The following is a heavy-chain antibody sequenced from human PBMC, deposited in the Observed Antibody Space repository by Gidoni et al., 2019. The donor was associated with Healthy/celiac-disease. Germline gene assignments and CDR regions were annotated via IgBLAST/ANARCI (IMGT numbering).Heavy chain of an antibody. CDR1: GGSISSRSYY. V-gene: IGHV4-39*01. Sequence: QLQLQESGPGLVKPSETLSLTCTVSGGSISSRSYYWGWIRQPPGKGLEWIGSIYYSGSTYYNPSLKSRVTISVDTSKNQFSLKLSSVTAADTAVYYCASQSSEHIVVVIAMSEDYFDYWGQGTLVTVSS. J-gene: IGHJ4*02. CDR3: ASQSSEHIVVVIAMSEDYFDY. CDR2: IYYSGST. D-gene: IGHD2-21*01.